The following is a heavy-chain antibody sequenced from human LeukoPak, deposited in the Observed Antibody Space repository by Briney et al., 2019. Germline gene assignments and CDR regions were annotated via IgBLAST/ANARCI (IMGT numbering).Heavy chain of an antibody. D-gene: IGHD6-19*01. CDR3: ATLISGWSLY. J-gene: IGHJ4*02. Sequence: GGSLRLSCAGSGFTFSSYSMHWVRQAPGKGLEWVSSISSSSIYIYYADSLKGRFTISRDNAKNSLSLQMNSLRAEDTAVYYCATLISGWSLYWGQGTLVTVSS. CDR1: GFTFSSYS. CDR2: ISSSSIYI. V-gene: IGHV3-21*01.